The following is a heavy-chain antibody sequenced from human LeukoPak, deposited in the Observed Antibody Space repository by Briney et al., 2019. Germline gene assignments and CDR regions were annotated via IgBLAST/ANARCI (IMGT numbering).Heavy chain of an antibody. J-gene: IGHJ3*02. CDR2: IYYSGST. V-gene: IGHV4-31*03. CDR1: GGSISSGGYY. CDR3: ARDYDPYAFDI. Sequence: SETLSLTCTVSGGSISSGGYYWSWIRQHPGKGLEWIGYIYYSGSTYYNPSLKSRVTISVDTSKNQFSLKLSSVTAADTAVYYCARDYDPYAFDIWSQGTMVTVSS. D-gene: IGHD3-16*01.